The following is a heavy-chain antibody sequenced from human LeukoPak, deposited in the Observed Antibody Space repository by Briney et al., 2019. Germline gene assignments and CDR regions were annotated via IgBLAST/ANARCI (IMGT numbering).Heavy chain of an antibody. Sequence: PGGSLRLSCAASGFTFSSHWMIWLRQAPGKGLEWVANIKQDGSETYYVDSVRGRFTISRDNAKNSLYLQMNSLRAEDTAVYYCARSAPPVGYSYYYGMDVWGQGTTVTVSS. V-gene: IGHV3-7*02. CDR3: ARSAPPVGYSYYYGMDV. J-gene: IGHJ6*02. CDR1: GFTFSSHW. CDR2: IKQDGSET. D-gene: IGHD3-22*01.